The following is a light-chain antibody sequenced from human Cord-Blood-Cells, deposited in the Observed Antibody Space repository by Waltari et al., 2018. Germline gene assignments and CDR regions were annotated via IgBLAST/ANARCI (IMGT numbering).Light chain of an antibody. Sequence: DIQMTQSPSSLSASVGARVTITCRASQSISSYLNWYQQKPGKAPKLLIYAASSFQSGVPSRFSGSGSGTDFTLTISSLQPEDFATYYCQQSYSTPFTFGPGTKVDIK. CDR3: QQSYSTPFT. V-gene: IGKV1-39*01. J-gene: IGKJ3*01. CDR2: AAS. CDR1: QSISSY.